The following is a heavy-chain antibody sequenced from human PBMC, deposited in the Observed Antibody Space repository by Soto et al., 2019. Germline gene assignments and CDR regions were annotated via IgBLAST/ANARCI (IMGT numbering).Heavy chain of an antibody. CDR1: GFTFSSYG. Sequence: QVQLVESGGGVVQPGRSLRLSCAASGFTFSSYGMHWVRQAPGKGLEWVAVISYDGSNKYYADSVKGRFTISRDNSKNTLYLQMNSLRAEDTAVYYCAKDSSGWSDYWGQGTRVTVSS. CDR3: AKDSSGWSDY. D-gene: IGHD6-19*01. CDR2: ISYDGSNK. V-gene: IGHV3-30*18. J-gene: IGHJ4*02.